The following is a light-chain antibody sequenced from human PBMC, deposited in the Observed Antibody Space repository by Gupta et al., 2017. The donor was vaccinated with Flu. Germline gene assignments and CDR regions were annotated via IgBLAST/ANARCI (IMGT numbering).Light chain of an antibody. CDR1: QSVSSSS. J-gene: IGKJ4*01. V-gene: IGKV3-20*01. CDR2: GAS. CDR3: QQYGSSPVT. Sequence: EIVLTQSPGTLSLSPGESVTPSCRASQSVSSSSLAWYQQKPGQAPMLLIYGASRRATGLPDRFSGSGSGTDFTLTISRLEPEDFAVYYCQQYGSSPVTFGGGTKVEIK.